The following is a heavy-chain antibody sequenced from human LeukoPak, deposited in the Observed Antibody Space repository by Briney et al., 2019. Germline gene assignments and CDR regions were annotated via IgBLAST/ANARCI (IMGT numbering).Heavy chain of an antibody. CDR1: GGTFSSYA. D-gene: IGHD4-17*01. CDR3: ARVRANVYGDYVA. Sequence: SVKVSCKASGGTFSSYAISWVRQAPGQGLEWVGRIIPVLGITNFAQKFQGRVTITADKSTGTAYMELSSLRSDDTAVYYCARVRANVYGDYVAWGQGTLVTVSS. V-gene: IGHV1-69*04. J-gene: IGHJ5*02. CDR2: IIPVLGIT.